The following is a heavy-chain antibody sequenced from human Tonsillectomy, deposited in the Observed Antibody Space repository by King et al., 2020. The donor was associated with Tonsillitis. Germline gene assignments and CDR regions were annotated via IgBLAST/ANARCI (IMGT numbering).Heavy chain of an antibody. CDR1: GFTFRTYD. D-gene: IGHD3-16*01. J-gene: IGHJ6*02. CDR2: IGPAGDT. V-gene: IGHV3-13*01. Sequence: VQLVESGGGLVQPGGSLRLSCAASGFTFRTYDMHWVRQVIEKRLEWVSAIGPAGDTSYPGSVKGRFTISRENAKNSVYLQMNSLRGGDTAVYYCARGFLGPHYGMDVWGQGTKVTVSS. CDR3: ARGFLGPHYGMDV.